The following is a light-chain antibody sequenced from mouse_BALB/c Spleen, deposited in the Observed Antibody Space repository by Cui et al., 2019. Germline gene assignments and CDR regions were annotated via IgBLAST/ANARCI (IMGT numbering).Light chain of an antibody. CDR1: QNVGTN. CDR2: SAS. V-gene: IGKV6-15*01. CDR3: QQYNSYPYT. J-gene: IGKJ2*01. Sequence: DIVMTQSQKFMSTSVGDRVSVTCKASQNVGTNVAWYQQKPGQSPKALIYSASYRYSGVPDRFTGSGSETDFTLTISNVQSEDLAEYFCQQYNSYPYTFGGGTKLEIK.